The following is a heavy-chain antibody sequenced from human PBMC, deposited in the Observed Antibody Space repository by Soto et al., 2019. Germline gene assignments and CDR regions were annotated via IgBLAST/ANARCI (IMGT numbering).Heavy chain of an antibody. D-gene: IGHD5-12*01. Sequence: SQTLSLPCAISGDSVSSSTASWNWIRQSPSRGLEWLGRTYFRSKWYNDYAVSVKSRIIINPDTSNNQFSLQLNSVTPEDTAVYFCAKGDNLGPKTGYAFDPWGQGIMVTVSS. J-gene: IGHJ5*02. CDR2: TYFRSKWYN. CDR3: AKGDNLGPKTGYAFDP. V-gene: IGHV6-1*01. CDR1: GDSVSSSTAS.